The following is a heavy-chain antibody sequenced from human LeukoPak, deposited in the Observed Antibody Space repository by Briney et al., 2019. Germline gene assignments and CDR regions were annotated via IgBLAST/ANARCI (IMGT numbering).Heavy chain of an antibody. Sequence: SETLSLTCAVYGGSFSGYYWSWLRQPPGKGLEWIGEINHSVSTNYNPSLKSRVTISVDTSKNQFSLNLSSVTAADPAGYYCARGVLHSYYGSGSPLGHLNYFAYSGQGTLVTVSS. D-gene: IGHD3-10*01. J-gene: IGHJ4*02. CDR3: ARGVLHSYYGSGSPLGHLNYFAY. V-gene: IGHV4-34*01. CDR1: GGSFSGYY. CDR2: INHSVST.